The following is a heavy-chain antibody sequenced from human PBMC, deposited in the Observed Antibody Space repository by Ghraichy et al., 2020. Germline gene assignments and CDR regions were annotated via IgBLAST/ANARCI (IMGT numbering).Heavy chain of an antibody. Sequence: GGSLRLSCAASGFTFSSHGMHWVRQAPGKGLEWVAVIWYDGSNKYYADSVKGRFTVSRDNSQNTLYLQMNSLRAEDTAVYYCAREAARRGFYYGRYFDYWGQGSMVTVSS. CDR1: GFTFSSHG. V-gene: IGHV3-33*01. D-gene: IGHD4-17*01. CDR2: IWYDGSNK. J-gene: IGHJ4*02. CDR3: AREAARRGFYYGRYFDY.